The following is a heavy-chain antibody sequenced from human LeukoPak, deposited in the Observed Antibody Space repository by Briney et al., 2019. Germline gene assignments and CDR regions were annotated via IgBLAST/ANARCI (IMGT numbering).Heavy chain of an antibody. D-gene: IGHD2-2*01. CDR2: IIPILGIA. V-gene: IGHV1-69*04. CDR3: ARDSPYQLLSLMGNYGMDV. J-gene: IGHJ6*02. Sequence: ASVKVSCKASGGTFSSYAISWVRQAPGQGLEWMGRIIPILGIANYAQKFQGRVTITADKSTSTAYMELSSLRSEDTAVYYCARDSPYQLLSLMGNYGMDVWGQGTTVTVSS. CDR1: GGTFSSYA.